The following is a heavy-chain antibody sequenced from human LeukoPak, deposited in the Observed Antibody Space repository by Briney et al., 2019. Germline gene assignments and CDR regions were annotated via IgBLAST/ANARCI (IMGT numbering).Heavy chain of an antibody. CDR2: INHSGST. J-gene: IGHJ5*02. CDR1: GGSFSGYY. CDR3: ARGQSWYSSSSCRFDP. D-gene: IGHD6-13*01. V-gene: IGHV4-34*01. Sequence: PSGTLSLTCAVYGGSFSGYYWSWIRQPPGKGLEWIGEINHSGSTNYNPSLKSRVTISVDTSKNQFSLKLSSVTAADTAVYYCARGQSWYSSSSCRFDPWGQGTLVTVSS.